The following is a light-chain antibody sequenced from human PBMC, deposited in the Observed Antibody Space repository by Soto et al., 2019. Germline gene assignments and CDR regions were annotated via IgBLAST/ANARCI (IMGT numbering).Light chain of an antibody. V-gene: IGKV3-20*01. CDR1: QSVSNNY. CDR3: QQYGSSGT. Sequence: IVLTQSPGTLSLSPGERATLXXXASQSVSNNYLAWYQQKPGQAPRLLIYGASNRATGIPDRFSGSGSGTDFTLTISRLEPEDFAVYYCQQYGSSGTFGQGTKVDIK. CDR2: GAS. J-gene: IGKJ1*01.